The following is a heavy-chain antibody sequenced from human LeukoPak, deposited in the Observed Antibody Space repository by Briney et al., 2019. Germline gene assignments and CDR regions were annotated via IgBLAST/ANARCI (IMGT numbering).Heavy chain of an antibody. CDR2: INPNSGGT. CDR3: ARTYDFWSGSWFDP. D-gene: IGHD3-3*01. Sequence: ASVKVSCKASGYTFTGYYMHWVRQAPGQGLEWMGWINPNSGGTNYAQKFQGRVTMTRDTSISTAYMELSRLRSDDTAVYYCARTYDFWSGSWFDPWGQGTLVTVSS. J-gene: IGHJ5*02. V-gene: IGHV1-2*02. CDR1: GYTFTGYY.